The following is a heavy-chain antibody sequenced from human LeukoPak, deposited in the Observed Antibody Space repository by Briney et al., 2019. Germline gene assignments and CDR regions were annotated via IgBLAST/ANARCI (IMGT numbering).Heavy chain of an antibody. CDR3: AREPESTAGNYFDN. V-gene: IGHV4-59*01. J-gene: IGHJ4*02. D-gene: IGHD1-1*01. Sequence: SETLSLTCTVSGGSINNYYWNWIRQSPGKGLEGIGYIYYRGDTRYNPSLKSRVTISIDTSKSQISLKLNSVNAADTAIYYCAREPESTAGNYFDNWGQGTLVTVSS. CDR1: GGSINNYY. CDR2: IYYRGDT.